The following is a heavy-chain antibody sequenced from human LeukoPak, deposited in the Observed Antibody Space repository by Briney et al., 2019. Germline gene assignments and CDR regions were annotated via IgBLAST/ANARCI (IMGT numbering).Heavy chain of an antibody. CDR2: TNPSGGST. D-gene: IGHD5-24*01. CDR3: ARGVEMVNWRDAFDI. J-gene: IGHJ3*02. CDR1: GYTFTSYY. V-gene: IGHV1-46*01. Sequence: ASVKVSCKASGYTFTSYYMHWVRQAPGQGLEWMGITNPSGGSTSYAQKFQGRVTMTRDTSTSTVYMELSSLRSEDTAVYYCARGVEMVNWRDAFDIWGQGTMVTVSS.